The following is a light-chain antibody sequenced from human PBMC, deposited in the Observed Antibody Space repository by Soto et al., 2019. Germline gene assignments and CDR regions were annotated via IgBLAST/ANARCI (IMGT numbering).Light chain of an antibody. CDR2: GAS. CDR3: QQYGSPST. Sequence: VLTQSPGTLSLSPGERANLSCRASRSVSSSYLACYQQKPGQAPRLLIYGASSRPTGIQDRFSGSGSGTDFTLTISRLEPEDFAVYYCQQYGSPSTFGQGTRLEIK. J-gene: IGKJ5*01. V-gene: IGKV3-20*01. CDR1: RSVSSSY.